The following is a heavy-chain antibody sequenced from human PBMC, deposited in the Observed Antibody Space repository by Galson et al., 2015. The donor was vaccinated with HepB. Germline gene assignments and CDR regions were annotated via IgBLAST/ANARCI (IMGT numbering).Heavy chain of an antibody. CDR3: AKDGVGIVGATTRYYYGMDV. V-gene: IGHV3-9*01. J-gene: IGHJ6*02. Sequence: SLRLSCAASGFTFDDYAMHWVRQAPGKGLEWVSGISWNSGSIGYADSVKGRFTISRDNAKNSLYLQMNSLRAEDTALYYCAKDGVGIVGATTRYYYGMDVWGQGTTVTVSS. CDR1: GFTFDDYA. D-gene: IGHD1-26*01. CDR2: ISWNSGSI.